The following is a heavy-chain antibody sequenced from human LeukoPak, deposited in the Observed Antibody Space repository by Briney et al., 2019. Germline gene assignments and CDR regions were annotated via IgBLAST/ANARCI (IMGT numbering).Heavy chain of an antibody. CDR1: GFTFSSYA. J-gene: IGHJ4*02. CDR3: ARDRDGFRLGGYLGF. D-gene: IGHD5-12*01. Sequence: GGSLRLSCAASGFTFSSYAMSWVRQAPGKGLEWVSVIYSGGSTYYADSVKGRFTISRDNSQNTLFLEMKSLRAEDTAMYFCARDRDGFRLGGYLGFWGQGTLVTVSS. CDR2: IYSGGST. V-gene: IGHV3-53*01.